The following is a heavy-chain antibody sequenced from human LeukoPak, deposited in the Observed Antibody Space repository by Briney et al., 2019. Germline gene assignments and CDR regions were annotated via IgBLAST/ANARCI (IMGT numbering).Heavy chain of an antibody. J-gene: IGHJ6*03. CDR1: NGSISGYY. Sequence: SETLSLTCTVSNGSISGYYWMWIRQPPGKGLEWIGYISYSGSTDYNPSLKSRLTISKDTSTNQLSLNLVSVTAADTAVYYCARSTMVRGVILNYYYYYMDVWGKGTTVTISS. CDR3: ARSTMVRGVILNYYYYYMDV. D-gene: IGHD3-10*01. CDR2: ISYSGST. V-gene: IGHV4-59*01.